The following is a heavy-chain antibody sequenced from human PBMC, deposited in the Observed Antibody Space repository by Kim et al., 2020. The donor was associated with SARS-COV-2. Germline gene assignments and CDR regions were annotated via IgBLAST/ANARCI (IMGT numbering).Heavy chain of an antibody. Sequence: TSDAQTFQGRVTMTRDTSTSTVYMELSSLRSEDTAVYYCARDFDLTVTDYWGQGTLVTVSS. CDR2: T. CDR3: ARDFDLTVTDY. V-gene: IGHV1-46*01. J-gene: IGHJ4*02. D-gene: IGHD4-4*01.